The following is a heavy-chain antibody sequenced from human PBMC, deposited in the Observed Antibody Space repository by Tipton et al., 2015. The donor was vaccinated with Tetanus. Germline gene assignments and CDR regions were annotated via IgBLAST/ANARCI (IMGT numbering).Heavy chain of an antibody. D-gene: IGHD2/OR15-2a*01. CDR3: ARHLYGYWFDP. CDR1: GASINAGGYL. V-gene: IGHV4-31*03. CDR2: IYYYTERT. Sequence: TLSLTCNVSGASINAGGYLWTWVRQHPGKGLEWIGNIYYYTERTSHTPSLDSRVSISVDTPKNQFSLRLTSVTAADTAVYYCARHLYGYWFDPWGQGALVTVSS. J-gene: IGHJ5*02.